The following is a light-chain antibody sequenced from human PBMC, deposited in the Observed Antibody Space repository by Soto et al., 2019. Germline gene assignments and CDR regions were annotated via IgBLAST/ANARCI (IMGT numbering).Light chain of an antibody. V-gene: IGKV1-27*01. CDR2: AAS. CDR1: QDVVNY. J-gene: IGKJ4*01. Sequence: QAPSSLSASVGDRVTITCRAGQDVVNYLNWYQQKPGKAPRLLIYAASSLQSDVPSRFSGSGSGTTFTLTISSLQPEDVATYYCQKYNSAPLTFGGGTKVDIK. CDR3: QKYNSAPLT.